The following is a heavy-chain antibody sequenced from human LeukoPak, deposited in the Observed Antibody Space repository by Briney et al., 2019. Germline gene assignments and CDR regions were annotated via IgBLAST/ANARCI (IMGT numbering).Heavy chain of an antibody. D-gene: IGHD3-22*01. V-gene: IGHV4-59*01. CDR1: GGSISSYY. CDR2: IYYSGST. CDR3: ARDSFSYYYDSSGYPQGFDP. J-gene: IGHJ5*02. Sequence: SETLSLTCTVSGGSISSYYWSWIRQPPGKGLEWIGYIYYSGSTNYNPSLKSRVTISVDTSKNQFSLKLSSVTAADTAVYYCARDSFSYYYDSSGYPQGFDPWGQGTLVTVSS.